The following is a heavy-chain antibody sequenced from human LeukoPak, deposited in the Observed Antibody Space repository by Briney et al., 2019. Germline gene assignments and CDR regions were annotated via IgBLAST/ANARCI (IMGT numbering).Heavy chain of an antibody. J-gene: IGHJ4*02. CDR2: FSGKDDTT. CDR1: GFTLSTYA. V-gene: IGHV3-23*01. CDR3: AKISCVRVGCTNYFFDL. D-gene: IGHD2-2*01. Sequence: RGSLRLSCAASGFTLSTYAFSRVRRAPGKELKGVSAFSGKDDTTYDPNSVKGRFAFSRDRSKHSLYLQMNSLRDEDTAVYYCAKISCVRVGCTNYFFDLWGQGTLVTVSS.